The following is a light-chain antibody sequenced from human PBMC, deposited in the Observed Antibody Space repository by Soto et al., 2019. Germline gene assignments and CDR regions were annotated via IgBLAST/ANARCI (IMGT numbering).Light chain of an antibody. CDR1: SSDIGAYNY. CDR2: YVS. Sequence: QSALTQPASVSGSPGQSITLSCTGTSSDIGAYNYVSWYQQHPGKAPKLMIYYVSNRPSGVSNRFSGSKSASTASLTISGLQAEDEADYYCSSYTTSNPVVFGGGTQLTVL. CDR3: SSYTTSNPVV. V-gene: IGLV2-14*01. J-gene: IGLJ2*01.